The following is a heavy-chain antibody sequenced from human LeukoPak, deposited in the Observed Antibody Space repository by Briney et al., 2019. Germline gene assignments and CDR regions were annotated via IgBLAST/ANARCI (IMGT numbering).Heavy chain of an antibody. CDR1: GFTFSGSA. J-gene: IGHJ4*02. CDR2: IRSKANSYAT. D-gene: IGHD3-22*01. CDR3: TRAPGGDSSGYCSDY. Sequence: GGSLKPSCAASGFTFSGSAMHWVRQASGKGLEWVGRIRSKANSYATAYAASVKGRFTISRDDSKNTAYLQMNSLKTEDTAVYYCTRAPGGDSSGYCSDYWGQGTLVTVSS. V-gene: IGHV3-73*01.